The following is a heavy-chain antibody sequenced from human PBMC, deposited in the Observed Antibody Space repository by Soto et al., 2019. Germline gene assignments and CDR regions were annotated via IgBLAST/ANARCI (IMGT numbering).Heavy chain of an antibody. CDR3: AGPGYDSSGYYYYYYYGMDV. CDR2: IYYSGST. V-gene: IGHV4-39*01. Sequence: PSETLSLTCTVSGGSISSSSYYWGWIRQPPGKGLEWIGSIYYSGSTYYNPSLKSRVTISVDTSKNQFSLKLSSVTAADTAVYYCAGPGYDSSGYYYYYYYGMDVWGQGTTVTVSS. CDR1: GGSISSSSYY. J-gene: IGHJ6*02. D-gene: IGHD3-22*01.